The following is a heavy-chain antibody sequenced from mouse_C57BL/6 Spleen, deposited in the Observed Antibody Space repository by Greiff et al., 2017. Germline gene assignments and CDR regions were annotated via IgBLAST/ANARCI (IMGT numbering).Heavy chain of an antibody. D-gene: IGHD2-5*01. V-gene: IGHV1-22*01. J-gene: IGHJ4*01. CDR3: ARKNYYSNGDAMDY. CDR2: INPNNGGT. Sequence: EVQVVESGPELVKPGASVKMSCKASGYTFTDYNMHWVKQSHGKSLEWIGYINPNNGGTSYNQKFKGKATLTVNKSSSTAYMELRSLTSEDSAVYYCARKNYYSNGDAMDYWGQGTSVTVSS. CDR1: GYTFTDYN.